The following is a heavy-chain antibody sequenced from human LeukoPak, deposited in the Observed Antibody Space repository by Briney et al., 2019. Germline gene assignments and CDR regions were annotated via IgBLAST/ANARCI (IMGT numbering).Heavy chain of an antibody. CDR1: GSTFSSYA. D-gene: IGHD6-19*01. J-gene: IGHJ3*02. V-gene: IGHV3-23*01. CDR3: AMLAVAGTDAFDI. CDR2: VSGSGAHT. Sequence: GGSLRLSCAASGSTFSSYAMTWVRQAPGKGLQWVSAVSGSGAHTYYADSVKGRFTISRDSSRDTLYLQMNSLRAEDTAVYYCAMLAVAGTDAFDIWGQGTMVTVSS.